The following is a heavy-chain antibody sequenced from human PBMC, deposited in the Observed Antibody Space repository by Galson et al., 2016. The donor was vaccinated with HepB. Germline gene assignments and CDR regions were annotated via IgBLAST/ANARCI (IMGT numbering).Heavy chain of an antibody. V-gene: IGHV6-1*01. CDR2: TYYRSKWYN. CDR1: GDSVSSNNAA. D-gene: IGHD2-15*01. J-gene: IGHJ6*02. CDR3: AREPGHCTGNSCYSGGMDV. Sequence: CAISGDSVSSNNAAWNWIRQSPSRGLEWLGRTYYRSKWYNDYAVSVKSRITINPDTSTNQFSLQLSSVTPEDTAVYYCAREPGHCTGNSCYSGGMDVWGQGTTVTVSS.